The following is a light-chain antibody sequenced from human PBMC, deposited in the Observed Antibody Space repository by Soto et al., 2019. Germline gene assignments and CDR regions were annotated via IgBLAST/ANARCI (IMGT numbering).Light chain of an antibody. CDR3: QHLSSHLYT. CDR1: QVIKSG. CDR2: DAS. Sequence: AIQLTQSPSSLSASVGDRVTITCRASQVIKSGLAWYQQKPGRAPKVLIYDASILQSGVPSRFRRSGSGTDFTLTIISLQPEDFATYYCQHLSSHLYTFGQGTKLEIK. V-gene: IGKV1-13*02. J-gene: IGKJ2*01.